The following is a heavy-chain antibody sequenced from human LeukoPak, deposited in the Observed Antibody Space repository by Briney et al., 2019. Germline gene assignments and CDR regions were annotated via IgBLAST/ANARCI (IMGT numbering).Heavy chain of an antibody. V-gene: IGHV3-11*01. CDR3: ARVLGVEMATTFDY. Sequence: PGGSLRLSCAASGFTFSDYYMSWIRQAPGKGLEWVSYISSSGSTIYYADSVKGRFTISRDNAKNSLYLQMNSLGAEDTAVYYCARVLGVEMATTFDYWGQGTLVTVSS. CDR2: ISSSGSTI. CDR1: GFTFSDYY. D-gene: IGHD5-24*01. J-gene: IGHJ4*02.